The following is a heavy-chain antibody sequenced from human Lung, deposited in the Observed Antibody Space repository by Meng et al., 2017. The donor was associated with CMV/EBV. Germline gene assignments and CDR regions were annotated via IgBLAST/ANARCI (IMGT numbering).Heavy chain of an antibody. CDR2: ISTGGSTR. CDR1: GFTFSSYE. J-gene: IGHJ4*02. Sequence: GGSLRLXCAVSGFTFSSYEMNWVRQALGKGLEWVSYISTGGSTRYYADSVKGRFTVMRDNAKNSLFLQMNSLSAEDTAVYYCARLEMATTALDYWGQGAXVTVSS. CDR3: ARLEMATTALDY. V-gene: IGHV3-48*03. D-gene: IGHD5-24*01.